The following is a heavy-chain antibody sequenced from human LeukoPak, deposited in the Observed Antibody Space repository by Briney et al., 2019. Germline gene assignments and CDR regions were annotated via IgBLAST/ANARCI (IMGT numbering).Heavy chain of an antibody. J-gene: IGHJ6*04. V-gene: IGHV3-7*03. CDR2: IKQDGSEK. CDR3: ARDVRRGMDV. Sequence: GGSLRLSCAASGFTFTTYWMNWVRQAPGKGLEWVANIKQDGSEKYYVDSVKGRFTISRDNAKNSLYLQMNSLRAEDTATYYCARDVRRGMDVWGKGTTVTVSS. CDR1: GFTFTTYW. D-gene: IGHD3-10*02.